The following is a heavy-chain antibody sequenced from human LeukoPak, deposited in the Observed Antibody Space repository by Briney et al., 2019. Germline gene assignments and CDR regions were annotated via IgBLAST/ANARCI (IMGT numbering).Heavy chain of an antibody. J-gene: IGHJ3*02. CDR3: ARSGPEDAFDI. V-gene: IGHV3-20*04. Sequence: SGGSLRLSCAASGFSFEDCGMSWVRQAPGKGLEWVSGINWNGGSTGYADSVKGRFTISRDNSKNTLYLQMNSLRAEDTAVYYCARSGPEDAFDIWGQGTMVTVSS. CDR1: GFSFEDCG. CDR2: INWNGGST.